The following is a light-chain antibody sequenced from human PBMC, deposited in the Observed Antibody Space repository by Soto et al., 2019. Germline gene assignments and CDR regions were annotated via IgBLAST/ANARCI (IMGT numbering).Light chain of an antibody. V-gene: IGLV2-14*01. CDR2: EVS. Sequence: QSGLTHPAAVSRSPGQSITISCTGTSSDVGGYNYVSWYQQHPGKAPKLMIYEVSNRPSGVSNRFSGSKSGNTASLTISGLQAEDEADYYCSSYTSSSTLAFGTGTKVTVL. J-gene: IGLJ1*01. CDR1: SSDVGGYNY. CDR3: SSYTSSSTLA.